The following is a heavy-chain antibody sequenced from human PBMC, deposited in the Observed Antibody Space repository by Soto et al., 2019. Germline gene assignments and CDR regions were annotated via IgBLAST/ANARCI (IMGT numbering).Heavy chain of an antibody. V-gene: IGHV4-30-4*01. D-gene: IGHD2-15*01. Sequence: QVQLQESGPGLVKPSQTLSLTCTVSGGSISSGDYYWSWIRQPPGKGLEWIGYIYYRGSTYYNPSLKSRVTISVDTSKNQFSLKLSSVTAADTAVYYCARARQYCRGGSCYGPDFDYWGQGTLVTVSS. J-gene: IGHJ4*02. CDR1: GGSISSGDYY. CDR2: IYYRGST. CDR3: ARARQYCRGGSCYGPDFDY.